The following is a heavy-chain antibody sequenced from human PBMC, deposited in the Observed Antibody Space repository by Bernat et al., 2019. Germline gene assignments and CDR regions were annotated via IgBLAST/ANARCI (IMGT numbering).Heavy chain of an antibody. V-gene: IGHV3-23*01. J-gene: IGHJ5*02. Sequence: EVQLLESGGGLVQPGGSLRLSCAASGFTFSSYAMSWVRQAPGKGLEWVSAISGSGGSTYYADSVKDRFIISRDNSKNTLYLQMNSLRADDTAVHYCAKDCWFDPWGQGTLVTVSS. CDR2: ISGSGGST. CDR1: GFTFSSYA. CDR3: AKDCWFDP.